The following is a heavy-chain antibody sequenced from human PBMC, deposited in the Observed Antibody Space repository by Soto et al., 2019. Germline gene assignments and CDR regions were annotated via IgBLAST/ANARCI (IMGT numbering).Heavy chain of an antibody. CDR1: GVSISSGAYY. J-gene: IGHJ4*02. CDR2: IFYSGNT. V-gene: IGHV4-31*03. CDR3: ARAVSPHWQQPQTRHYFDY. Sequence: ASETLSLTCTVSGVSISSGAYYWAWVRQHPGKGLEWIGYIFYSGNTYYNPSLKSRVTISVDTSKNRFSLNLSSVTAADTAVYYCARAVSPHWQQPQTRHYFDYWGQGALVTVSS. D-gene: IGHD1-1*01.